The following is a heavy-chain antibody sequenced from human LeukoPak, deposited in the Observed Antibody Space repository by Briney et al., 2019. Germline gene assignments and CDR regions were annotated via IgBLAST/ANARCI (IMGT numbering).Heavy chain of an antibody. CDR2: IYYSGST. D-gene: IGHD3-10*01. CDR1: GGSLSSYY. J-gene: IGHJ4*02. CDR3: ARGGRVRGVGVDY. V-gene: IGHV4-59*01. Sequence: AETLSLTCTVSGGSLSSYYWSWVRQPPGKGLEWVGYIYYSGSTNYNPSLTSRVTISVDTSKNQFSLKLSSVTAADTAVYYCARGGRVRGVGVDYWGQGTLVTVSS.